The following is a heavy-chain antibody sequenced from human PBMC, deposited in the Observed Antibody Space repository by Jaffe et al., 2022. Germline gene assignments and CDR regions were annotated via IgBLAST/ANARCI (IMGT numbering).Heavy chain of an antibody. V-gene: IGHV3-66*02. D-gene: IGHD6-19*01. CDR2: IYSGGST. CDR1: GFTVSSNY. Sequence: EVQLVESGGGLVQPGGSLRLSCAASGFTVSSNYMSWVRQAPGKGLEWVSVIYSGGSTYYADSVKGRFTISRDNSKNTLYLQMNSLRAEDTAVYYCARVVYSSGWYPNTFDYWGQGTLVTVSS. J-gene: IGHJ4*02. CDR3: ARVVYSSGWYPNTFDY.